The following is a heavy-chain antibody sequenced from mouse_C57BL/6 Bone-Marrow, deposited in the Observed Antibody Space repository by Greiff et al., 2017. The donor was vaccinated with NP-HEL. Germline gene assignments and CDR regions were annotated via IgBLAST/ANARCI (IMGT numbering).Heavy chain of an antibody. CDR1: GFTFSSYT. J-gene: IGHJ3*01. CDR2: ISGGGGNT. Sequence: DVMLVESGGGLVKPGGSLKLSCAASGFTFSSYTMSWVRQTPEKRLEWVATISGGGGNTYYPDSVKGRFTISRDNAKNTLYLQMSSLRSEDTALYYCARPYYYGSSYWFAYWGQGTLVTVSA. V-gene: IGHV5-9*01. CDR3: ARPYYYGSSYWFAY. D-gene: IGHD1-1*01.